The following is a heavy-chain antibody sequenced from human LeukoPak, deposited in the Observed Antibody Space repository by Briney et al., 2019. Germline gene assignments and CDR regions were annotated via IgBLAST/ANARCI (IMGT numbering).Heavy chain of an antibody. CDR3: ARMILLLGDVLTVPPRGFDY. J-gene: IGHJ4*02. CDR2: ISYDGSNK. Sequence: GGSLRLSCAASGFTFSSYAMHWVRQAPGKGLEWVAVISYDGSNKYYADSVKGRFTISRDNSKNTLYLQMNSLRSDDTAVYYCARMILLLGDVLTVPPRGFDYWGQGTLVTVSS. D-gene: IGHD3-9*01. V-gene: IGHV3-30-3*01. CDR1: GFTFSSYA.